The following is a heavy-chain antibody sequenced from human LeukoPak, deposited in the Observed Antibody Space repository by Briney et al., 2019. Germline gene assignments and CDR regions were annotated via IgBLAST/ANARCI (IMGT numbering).Heavy chain of an antibody. V-gene: IGHV3-23*01. CDR1: GFTFSSYA. D-gene: IGHD3-9*01. CDR3: AKALVLSGPKYYYYYYGMDV. J-gene: IGHJ6*02. Sequence: GGSLRLSCAASGFTFSSYAMSWVRQAPGKRLEWVSAISGSGGSTYYADSVKGRFTISRDNSKNTLYLQMNSLRAEDTAVYYCAKALVLSGPKYYYYYYGMDVWGQGTTVTVSS. CDR2: ISGSGGST.